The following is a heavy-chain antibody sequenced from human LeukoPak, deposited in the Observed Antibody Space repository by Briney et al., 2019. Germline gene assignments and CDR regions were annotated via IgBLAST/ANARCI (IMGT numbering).Heavy chain of an antibody. CDR2: IKEDVRDK. Sequence: PGGSLRLSCSASGFTLSSYWMSWVRQAPGKGLEWVANIKEDVRDKYYVDSVRGRFTISRDNAKNSLYLQMNSLRAEDTAVYYCARSSVAYRYLDYWGQGTLVTVSS. J-gene: IGHJ4*02. D-gene: IGHD6-19*01. CDR1: GFTLSSYW. CDR3: ARSSVAYRYLDY. V-gene: IGHV3-7*01.